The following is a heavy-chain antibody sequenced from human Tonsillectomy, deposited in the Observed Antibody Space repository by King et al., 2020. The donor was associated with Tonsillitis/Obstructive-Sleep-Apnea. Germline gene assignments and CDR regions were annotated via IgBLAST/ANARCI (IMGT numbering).Heavy chain of an antibody. V-gene: IGHV3-30*04. CDR3: ASDPSGYSPFDY. D-gene: IGHD3-3*01. CDR1: GFTFSSYA. J-gene: IGHJ4*02. Sequence: VQLVESGGGVVQPGRSLRLSCAASGFTFSSYAMHWVRQAPGKGLEWVAVISYDGSNKYYADSVKGRFTISRDNSKNTLYLQMNSLRAEDTAVFYCASDPSGYSPFDYWGQGTLVTVSS. CDR2: ISYDGSNK.